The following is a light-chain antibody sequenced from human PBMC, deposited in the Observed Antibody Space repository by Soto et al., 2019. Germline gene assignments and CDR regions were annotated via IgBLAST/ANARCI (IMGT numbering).Light chain of an antibody. CDR3: AAWDDNLNGWV. Sequence: QSVLTQPPSASGTPGQRVTISCSGSISNIGDNTVNWYQQFPGTAPKLLIYNDIQRPSGVPDRLSGSKSGTSASLAISGLQSEDEADYYCAAWDDNLNGWVFGGGTKLTVL. CDR2: NDI. J-gene: IGLJ3*02. V-gene: IGLV1-44*01. CDR1: ISNIGDNT.